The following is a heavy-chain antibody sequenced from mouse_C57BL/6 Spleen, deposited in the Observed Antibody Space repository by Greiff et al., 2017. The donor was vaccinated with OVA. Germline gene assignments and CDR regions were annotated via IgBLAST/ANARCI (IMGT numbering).Heavy chain of an antibody. CDR1: GYTFTSYW. D-gene: IGHD4-1*01. Sequence: QVQLKQPGAELVKPGVSVKMSCKASGYTFTSYWITWVKQRPGQGLEWIGDIYPGSGSTNYNEKFKSKATLTVDTSSSTAYMQLSSLTSEDSAVYYCASSWEGFDYWGQGTTLTVSS. J-gene: IGHJ2*01. V-gene: IGHV1-55*01. CDR2: IYPGSGST. CDR3: ASSWEGFDY.